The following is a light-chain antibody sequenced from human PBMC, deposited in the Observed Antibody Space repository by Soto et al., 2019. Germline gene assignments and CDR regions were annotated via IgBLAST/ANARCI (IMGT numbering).Light chain of an antibody. J-gene: IGKJ1*01. V-gene: IGKV1-39*01. Sequence: DIQMTQSPSSLSASVGDRITIPCRASQSIRRYLNWYQQKPGNAPKLLIYSSSTLQSGVPSRFSGSGSGTDFTLTINSLQPEDFSTYFCQQSYSDQWTFRQGTQVHIK. CDR2: SSS. CDR1: QSIRRY. CDR3: QQSYSDQWT.